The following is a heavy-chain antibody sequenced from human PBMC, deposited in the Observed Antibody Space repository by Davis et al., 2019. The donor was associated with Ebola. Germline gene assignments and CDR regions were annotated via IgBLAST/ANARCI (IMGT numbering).Heavy chain of an antibody. CDR3: ARDDYYDTSDT. Sequence: ASVKVSCKASGYTFTSYGITWVRQAPGQGLEWMGWISPYNGNRNYAQKFQGRVSMTTDTSTSTAHMELRSLRFDDTAVYYCARDDYYDTSDTWGQGTLVTVSS. CDR1: GYTFTSYG. J-gene: IGHJ5*02. D-gene: IGHD3-22*01. CDR2: ISPYNGNR. V-gene: IGHV1-18*04.